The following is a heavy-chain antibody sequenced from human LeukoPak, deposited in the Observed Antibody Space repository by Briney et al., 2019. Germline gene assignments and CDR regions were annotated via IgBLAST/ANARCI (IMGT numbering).Heavy chain of an antibody. Sequence: GGSLRLSCAASGFTFSSYAMSWVRQAPGKGLEWVSAISGSGGSTYYADSVKGRFTISRDNSKNTLYLQMNSLRAEDTAVYYCAKDSYYDSSGSPYYFDYWGQGTLVTVSS. CDR2: ISGSGGST. CDR3: AKDSYYDSSGSPYYFDY. J-gene: IGHJ4*02. V-gene: IGHV3-23*01. CDR1: GFTFSSYA. D-gene: IGHD3-22*01.